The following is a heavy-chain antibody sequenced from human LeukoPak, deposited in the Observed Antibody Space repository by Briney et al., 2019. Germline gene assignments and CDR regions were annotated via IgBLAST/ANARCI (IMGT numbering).Heavy chain of an antibody. CDR1: GFTVSSNY. D-gene: IGHD2-15*01. Sequence: PGGSLRLSCAASGFTVSSNYMSWVRQAPGKGLEWVSVIYSGGSTYYADSVKGRFTISRDNSKNTLYLQMNSLRAEDTAVYYCARDLISRYCSGSSCYRNAFDIWGQGTMVTVSS. CDR3: ARDLISRYCSGSSCYRNAFDI. V-gene: IGHV3-53*01. J-gene: IGHJ3*02. CDR2: IYSGGST.